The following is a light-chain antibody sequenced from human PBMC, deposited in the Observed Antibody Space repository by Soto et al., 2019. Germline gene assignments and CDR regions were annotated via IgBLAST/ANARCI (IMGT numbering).Light chain of an antibody. J-gene: IGLJ1*01. CDR1: SSDVGGYNY. V-gene: IGLV2-14*01. CDR3: RSYTSSSTYV. CDR2: EVS. Sequence: QSALTQPASVSGSPGQSITISCTGTSSDVGGYNYVSWYQQHPGKAPKLMIYEVSNRPSGVSNRFSGSKSGNTAYLTISGLQADDEAEYYCRSYTSSSTYVFGTGTKLTVL.